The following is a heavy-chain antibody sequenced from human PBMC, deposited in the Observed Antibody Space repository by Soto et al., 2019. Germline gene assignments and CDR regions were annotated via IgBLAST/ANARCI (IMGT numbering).Heavy chain of an antibody. J-gene: IGHJ4*02. CDR2: ISGSGGST. CDR3: ARQSSYKSGFFDY. CDR1: GFTFDNYA. Sequence: GGSLRLSCAASGFTFDNYAMSWVRQAPGKGLEWVSSISGSGGSTYYAASVKGRFTISREYSKNTLYLQMNSLRAEDTAVYFCARQSSYKSGFFDYWSQGTPVTVSS. D-gene: IGHD5-12*01. V-gene: IGHV3-23*01.